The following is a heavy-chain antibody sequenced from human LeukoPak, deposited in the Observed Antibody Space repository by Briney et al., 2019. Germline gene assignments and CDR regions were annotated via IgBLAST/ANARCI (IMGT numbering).Heavy chain of an antibody. D-gene: IGHD3-22*01. CDR1: GFTFSTSV. CDR3: AKGPDNSGYYSPDY. J-gene: IGHJ4*02. Sequence: GGSLRLSCTASGFTFSTSVMSWVRQAPGKGLEWVSTISDSGVSTYYADSVKGRFTISRDNSKNTLYLQMNSLRAEDTAVYYCAKGPDNSGYYSPDYWGQGALVTVSS. V-gene: IGHV3-23*01. CDR2: ISDSGVST.